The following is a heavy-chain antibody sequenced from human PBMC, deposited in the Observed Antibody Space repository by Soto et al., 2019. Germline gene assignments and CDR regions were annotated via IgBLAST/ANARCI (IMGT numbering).Heavy chain of an antibody. J-gene: IGHJ4*02. CDR3: ARESAGRDEFQSSGDFDY. D-gene: IGHD2-15*01. CDR2: INPSVGST. Sequence: QVQLVQSGAEVKKPGASVKVSCKASGYFFASYSMHWVRQAPGQGLEWMGMINPSVGSTSYVEKSQGRVTMTRDTSTSTVYMELSGLRSEDTAVYYCARESAGRDEFQSSGDFDYWGQGTLVTVSS. CDR1: GYFFASYS. V-gene: IGHV1-46*01.